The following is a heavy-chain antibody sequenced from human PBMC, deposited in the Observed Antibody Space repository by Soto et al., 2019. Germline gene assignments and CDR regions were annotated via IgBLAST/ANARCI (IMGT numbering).Heavy chain of an antibody. D-gene: IGHD6-19*01. CDR3: ATGYLIAVATTP. V-gene: IGHV3-23*01. CDR1: GFSFSTYG. Sequence: EVQLLESGGGLVQPGGSLRLSCAASGFSFSTYGMSWVRLAPGKGLEGVSSIGGGSTYYADSVKGRFTISRDNSKNTLYLQMSSLRAEDTAVYYCATGYLIAVATTPRGQGTLVTVSS. J-gene: IGHJ5*02. CDR2: IGGGST.